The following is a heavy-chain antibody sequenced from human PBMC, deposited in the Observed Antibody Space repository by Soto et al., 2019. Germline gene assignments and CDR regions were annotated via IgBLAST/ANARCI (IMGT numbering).Heavy chain of an antibody. V-gene: IGHV3-15*01. Sequence: GGSLRLSCAACGFTFSKAYMSWVRQAPGKGLEWVGRIKSKTDGGTTDYAAPVQGRFTISRDDSKNTLYLQMNSLKTEDTAVYYCSRRAEDYWGQGTLVTVSS. CDR3: SRRAEDY. CDR2: IKSKTDGGTT. CDR1: GFTFSKAY. J-gene: IGHJ4*02.